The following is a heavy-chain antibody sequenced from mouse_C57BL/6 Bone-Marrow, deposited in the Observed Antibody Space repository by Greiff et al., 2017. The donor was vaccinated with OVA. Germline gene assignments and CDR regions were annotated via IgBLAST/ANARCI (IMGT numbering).Heavy chain of an antibody. D-gene: IGHD2-1*01. J-gene: IGHJ4*01. V-gene: IGHV2-2*01. CDR3: ARKGYYGNCHAMDY. Sequence: VKLVESGPGLVQPSQSLSITCTVSGFSLTSYGVHWVRQSPGKGLEWLGVIWSGGSTDYNAAFISRLSISKDNSKSQVFFKMNSLQADDTAIYYCARKGYYGNCHAMDYWGQGTSVTVSS. CDR2: IWSGGST. CDR1: GFSLTSYG.